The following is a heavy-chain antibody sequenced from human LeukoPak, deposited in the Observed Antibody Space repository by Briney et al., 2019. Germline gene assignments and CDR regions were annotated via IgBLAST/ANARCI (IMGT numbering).Heavy chain of an antibody. D-gene: IGHD6-19*01. J-gene: IGHJ4*02. CDR1: GVSISSGSNY. Sequence: SETLSLTCSVSGVSISSGSNYWGWIRQPPGKTLEWIGSIYSSGGTYYNPSLKSRAIILIDTAKNQFSLKLSSVTAADTAVYYCARGRRIAVAGTCDYWGQGTLVTVSS. V-gene: IGHV4-39*07. CDR3: ARGRRIAVAGTCDY. CDR2: IYSSGGT.